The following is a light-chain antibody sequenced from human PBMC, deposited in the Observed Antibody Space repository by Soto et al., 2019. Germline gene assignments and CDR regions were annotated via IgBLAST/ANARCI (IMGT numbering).Light chain of an antibody. Sequence: EIVMTQSPATLSVSPGERATLSCRASQSVSSNLAWYQQKPGQAPRLLIYGASTRATGIPARSSGSGSGTEFPLTISSLQSEDCAVYYCQQYNNWPPGTCGQGTKVEIK. CDR2: GAS. CDR3: QQYNNWPPGT. J-gene: IGKJ1*01. V-gene: IGKV3-15*01. CDR1: QSVSSN.